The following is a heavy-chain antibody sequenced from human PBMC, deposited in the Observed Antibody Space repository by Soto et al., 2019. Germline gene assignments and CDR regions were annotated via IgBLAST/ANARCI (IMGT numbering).Heavy chain of an antibody. CDR2: IWYDGSNK. Sequence: QVQLVESGGGVVQPGRSLRLSCAASGFTFSSYGMHWVRQAPGKGLEWVAVIWYDGSNKYYADSVKGRFTISRDNSKNTLYLQMNSLRAEDTAVYYCARGADKQQLVLFHWGQGTLVTVSS. CDR1: GFTFSSYG. V-gene: IGHV3-33*01. D-gene: IGHD6-13*01. CDR3: ARGADKQQLVLFH. J-gene: IGHJ4*02.